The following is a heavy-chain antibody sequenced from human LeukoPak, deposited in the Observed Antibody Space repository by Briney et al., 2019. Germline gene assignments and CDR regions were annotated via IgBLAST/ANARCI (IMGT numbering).Heavy chain of an antibody. Sequence: GGSLRLSCAASGFTFSSYSMNWVRQAPGKGLEWVSSISSSSSYIYYADSVKGRFTISRDNAKNSLYLQMNSLRAEDTALYHCARGGSIAAAADYYYGMDVWGQGTTVTVSS. D-gene: IGHD6-13*01. J-gene: IGHJ6*02. CDR2: ISSSSSYI. CDR1: GFTFSSYS. V-gene: IGHV3-21*04. CDR3: ARGGSIAAAADYYYGMDV.